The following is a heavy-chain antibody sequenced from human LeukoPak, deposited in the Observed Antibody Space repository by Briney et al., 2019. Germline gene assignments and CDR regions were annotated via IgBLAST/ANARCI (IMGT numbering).Heavy chain of an antibody. CDR1: GYTFTSYG. J-gene: IGHJ6*03. CDR3: ARDLGNWGFPYYYYYYYMDV. D-gene: IGHD7-27*01. CDR2: ISAYNGNT. V-gene: IGHV1-18*01. Sequence: SVKVSCKASGYTFTSYGISWVRQAPGQGLEWMGWISAYNGNTNYAQKLQGRVTMTTDTSTSTAYMELRSLRSDDTAVYYCARDLGNWGFPYYYYYYYMDVWGKGTTVTISS.